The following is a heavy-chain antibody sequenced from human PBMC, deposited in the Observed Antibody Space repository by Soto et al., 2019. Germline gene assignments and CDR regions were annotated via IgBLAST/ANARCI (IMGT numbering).Heavy chain of an antibody. CDR2: ISAYNGNT. V-gene: IGHV1-18*01. J-gene: IGHJ5*02. D-gene: IGHD2-21*02. CDR3: ARDQVAYCGGDYYSRP. CDR1: GYTFTSYG. Sequence: ASVKVSCKASGYTFTSYGISWVRQAPGQGLEWMGWISAYNGNTNYAQKLQGRVTMTTDTSTSTAYMELRSLRSDDTAVYYCARDQVAYCGGDYYSRPWGQVTLVTVSS.